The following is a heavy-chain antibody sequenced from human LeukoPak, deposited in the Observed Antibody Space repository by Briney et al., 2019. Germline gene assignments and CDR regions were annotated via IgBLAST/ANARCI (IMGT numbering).Heavy chain of an antibody. Sequence: ASVKVSCKASGYTFTGYYMHWVRQAPGRGLEWMGWINPNSGGTNYAQKFQGRVTMTRDTSISTAYMELSRLRSDDTAVYYCARDGNDGSGSYPWFDPWGQGTLVTVSS. J-gene: IGHJ5*02. D-gene: IGHD3-10*01. CDR1: GYTFTGYY. CDR3: ARDGNDGSGSYPWFDP. CDR2: INPNSGGT. V-gene: IGHV1-2*02.